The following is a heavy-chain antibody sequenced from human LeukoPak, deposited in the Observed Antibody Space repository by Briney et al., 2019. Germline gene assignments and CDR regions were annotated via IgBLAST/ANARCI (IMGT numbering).Heavy chain of an antibody. D-gene: IGHD5-12*01. J-gene: IGHJ4*02. CDR3: ARTLVAGPYSGDPSFDF. CDR1: DYSISSGYH. V-gene: IGHV4-38-2*01. CDR2: IYHSGRS. Sequence: SETLPLTCVVSDYSISSGYHWGWIRQPPGKGLEWIGTIYHSGRSYYNPSLRSRVIISVDTSKNQFSLKVNSVTAADTAVYYCARTLVAGPYSGDPSFDFWGQGILVTVSS.